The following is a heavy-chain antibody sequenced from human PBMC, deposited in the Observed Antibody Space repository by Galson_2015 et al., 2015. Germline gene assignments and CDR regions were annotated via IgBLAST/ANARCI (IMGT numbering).Heavy chain of an antibody. CDR3: AREGSGTERDY. D-gene: IGHD1-26*01. CDR2: IIPIFGTA. Sequence: SVKVSCKASGGTFSSYAISWVRQAPGQGLEWMGGIIPIFGTANYAQKFQGRVTITADESTSTAYMEMSSLRSEDTAVYYCAREGSGTERDYWCQGTLFTVSS. J-gene: IGHJ4*02. V-gene: IGHV1-69*13. CDR1: GGTFSSYA.